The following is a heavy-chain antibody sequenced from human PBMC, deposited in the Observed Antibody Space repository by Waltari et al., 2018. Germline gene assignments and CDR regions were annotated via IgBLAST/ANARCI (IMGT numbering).Heavy chain of an antibody. CDR3: ARDLFELGVPIDY. CDR1: GFTFSSYA. V-gene: IGHV3-30-3*01. Sequence: QVQLVESGGGVVQPGRSLRLSCAAAGFTFSSYAIPWVRQAPGKGLELVAVISYDGSNKYYADSVKGRFTISRDNSKNTLYLQMNSLRAEDTAVYYCARDLFELGVPIDYWGQGTLVTVSS. CDR2: ISYDGSNK. J-gene: IGHJ4*02. D-gene: IGHD7-27*01.